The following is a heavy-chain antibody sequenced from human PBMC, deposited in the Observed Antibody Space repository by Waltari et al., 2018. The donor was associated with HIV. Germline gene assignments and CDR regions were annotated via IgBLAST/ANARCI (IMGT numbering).Heavy chain of an antibody. CDR1: GFIFGDYP. Sequence: QEQLVESGGGVAQPGRSLRLSCSASGFIFGDYPMHWVRRAPGKGLEWVGLISFDGNNAYYADSVKGRFTISRDNSKNTMSLQMNSLRSDDTALYYCARTIFGVMITSDFFYGMDVWGQGTTVTVS. J-gene: IGHJ6*02. CDR2: ISFDGNNA. D-gene: IGHD3-3*01. CDR3: ARTIFGVMITSDFFYGMDV. V-gene: IGHV3-30-3*01.